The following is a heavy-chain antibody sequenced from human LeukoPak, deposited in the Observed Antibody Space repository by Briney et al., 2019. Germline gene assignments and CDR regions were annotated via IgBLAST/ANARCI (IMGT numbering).Heavy chain of an antibody. CDR3: ARTRSYYMDV. CDR2: INHSGST. Sequence: SSETLSLTCAVYGGSFSGYYWSWIRQPPGKGLEWIGEINHSGSTNYNPSLKSRVTISVDTSKNQFSLKLSSVTAADTAVYYCARTRSYYMDVWAKGTTVTVSS. CDR1: GGSFSGYY. V-gene: IGHV4-34*01. D-gene: IGHD6-19*01. J-gene: IGHJ6*03.